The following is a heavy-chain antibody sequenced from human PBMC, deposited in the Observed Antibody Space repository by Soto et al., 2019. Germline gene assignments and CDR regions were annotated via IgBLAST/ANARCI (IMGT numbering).Heavy chain of an antibody. J-gene: IGHJ2*01. D-gene: IGHD1-7*01. Sequence: SGKVSCKASGYTFTTYFMHWVRQAPGQGLEWMGRIIPILGIANYAQKFQGRVTITADKSTSTAYMELSSLRSEDTAVYYCAGWNYGWYFDLWGRGTLVTVSS. V-gene: IGHV1-69*02. CDR2: IIPILGIA. CDR1: GYTFTTYF. CDR3: AGWNYGWYFDL.